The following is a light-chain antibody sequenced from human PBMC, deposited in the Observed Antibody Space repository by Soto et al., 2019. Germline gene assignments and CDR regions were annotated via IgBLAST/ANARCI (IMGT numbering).Light chain of an antibody. CDR3: EAWDTNTWV. J-gene: IGLJ3*02. Sequence: HLVLTQSSSASASLGSSVKLTCTLSSGHSNYIIAWHQQQPGRAPRYLLKLQRSGSSNKWSGVPDRLSCSSSGADRYLTISKLQFEDEADYYCEAWDTNTWVFGGGTKVTVL. V-gene: IGLV4-60*02. CDR1: SGHSNYI. CDR2: LQRSGSS.